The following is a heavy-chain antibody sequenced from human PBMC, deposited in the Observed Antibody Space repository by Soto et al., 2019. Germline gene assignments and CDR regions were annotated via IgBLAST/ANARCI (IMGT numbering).Heavy chain of an antibody. Sequence: EVQLVESGGGLVKPGGSLRLSCAASGFTFSSYSMNWVRQAPGKGLEWVSSISSSSSYIYYADSVKGRFTISRDNAKNSLYLQMNSLGAEDTAVYYCARDPRYYGDYPYYFDYWGQGTLVTVSS. D-gene: IGHD4-17*01. CDR2: ISSSSSYI. CDR3: ARDPRYYGDYPYYFDY. V-gene: IGHV3-21*01. CDR1: GFTFSSYS. J-gene: IGHJ4*02.